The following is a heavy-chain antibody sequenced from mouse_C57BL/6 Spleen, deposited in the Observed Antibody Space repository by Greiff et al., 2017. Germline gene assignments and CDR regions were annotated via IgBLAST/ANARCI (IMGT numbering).Heavy chain of an antibody. J-gene: IGHJ4*01. CDR3: ASYDGNYDARDY. Sequence: EVQLVESGAELVKPGASVKLSCTASGFNIKDYYMHWVTQRPEQGLEWIGRLDPEDGETKYAPRFPGKATITADTSSNTAYLQLSSLTSEDTAVYYCASYDGNYDARDYRGQGTSVTDSS. V-gene: IGHV14-2*01. D-gene: IGHD2-12*01. CDR2: LDPEDGET. CDR1: GFNIKDYY.